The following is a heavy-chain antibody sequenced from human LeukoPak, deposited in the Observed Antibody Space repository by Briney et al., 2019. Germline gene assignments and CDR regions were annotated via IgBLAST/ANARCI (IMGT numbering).Heavy chain of an antibody. D-gene: IGHD6-19*01. Sequence: PGGSLRLSCAASGLTFSDYYMSWIRQAPGKGLEWVSYISSSSSYTNYADSVKGRVTISRDNAKNSLYLQMNSLRAEDTAVYYCARRGSGWPIDAFDIWGQGTMVTVSS. V-gene: IGHV3-11*03. CDR3: ARRGSGWPIDAFDI. CDR1: GLTFSDYY. J-gene: IGHJ3*02. CDR2: ISSSSSYT.